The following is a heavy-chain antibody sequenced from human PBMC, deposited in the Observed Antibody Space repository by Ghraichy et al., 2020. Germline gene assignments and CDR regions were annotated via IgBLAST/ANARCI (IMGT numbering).Heavy chain of an antibody. CDR1: GYNFNTYG. CDR2: INPYNGDT. D-gene: IGHD1-26*01. CDR3: VREAPRMWVVSHGMDV. J-gene: IGHJ6*02. Sequence: ASVKVSCKASGYNFNTYGISWVRQAPGQGLEWMGWINPYNGDTKSAQRLQGRGIMTADTSTNTAYMELRSLRSDDTAVYYCVREAPRMWVVSHGMDVWGQGPAVTVS. V-gene: IGHV1-18*01.